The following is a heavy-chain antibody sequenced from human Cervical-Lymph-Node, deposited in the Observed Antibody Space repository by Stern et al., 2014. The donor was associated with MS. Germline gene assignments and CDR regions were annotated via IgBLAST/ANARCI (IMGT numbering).Heavy chain of an antibody. CDR2: ITPMFGTP. V-gene: IGHV1-69*01. CDR1: GETFSSLS. D-gene: IGHD6-13*01. Sequence: QVQLVQSGAELKKPGSSVKVSCKASGETFSSLSVSWVRRAPGHGLQWLGGITPMFGTPHYVQMFQGRLNIFADESTQTVYMTLSGLKSEDTAVYYCARDQAGIAAHWGQGTLITVSS. J-gene: IGHJ4*02. CDR3: ARDQAGIAAH.